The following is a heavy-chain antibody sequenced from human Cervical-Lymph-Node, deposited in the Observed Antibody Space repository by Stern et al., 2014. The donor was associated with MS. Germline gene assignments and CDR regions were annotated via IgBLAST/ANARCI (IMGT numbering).Heavy chain of an antibody. CDR3: AKDGRSV. CDR2: ISYDGNSK. V-gene: IGHV3-30-3*01. Sequence: VQLVESGGGVVQPGRSLRPSCAASGFTFSSYTMHWVRQAPGKGLEWMAVISYDGNSKFYADSVKGRFTISRANSKQTLFLQMYSLRTEDTAVYYCAKDGRSVWGQGTLVTVSS. CDR1: GFTFSSYT. J-gene: IGHJ4*01.